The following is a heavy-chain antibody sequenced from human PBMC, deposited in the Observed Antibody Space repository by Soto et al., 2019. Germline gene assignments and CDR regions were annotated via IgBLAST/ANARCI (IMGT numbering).Heavy chain of an antibody. V-gene: IGHV1-3*04. CDR2: VNTCNVNT. J-gene: IGHJ4*02. Sequence: ASVKVSCKASGYTFTAYPIHWVRQAPGQSLVLMGWVNTCNVNTAYSQKFQGRVTMTRDTSATTAYMELSSLRSEDTAVYYCAREGYDSSDYHYDYWGQGTLVTVSS. CDR3: AREGYDSSDYHYDY. CDR1: GYTFTAYP. D-gene: IGHD3-22*01.